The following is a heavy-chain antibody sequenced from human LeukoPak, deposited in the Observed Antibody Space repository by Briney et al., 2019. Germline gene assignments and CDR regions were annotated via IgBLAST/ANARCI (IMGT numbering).Heavy chain of an antibody. J-gene: IGHJ4*02. V-gene: IGHV3-23*01. CDR1: GFTFSSYG. Sequence: GGSLRLSCAASGFTFSSYGMSWVRQAPGKGLEWVSVISGSGDRTYYADSVKGRFTIPRDNSKNTLYLQMNSLRAEDTAVYYCAKTDSSGYQSLFDYWGQGTLVTVSS. CDR3: AKTDSSGYQSLFDY. D-gene: IGHD3-22*01. CDR2: ISGSGDRT.